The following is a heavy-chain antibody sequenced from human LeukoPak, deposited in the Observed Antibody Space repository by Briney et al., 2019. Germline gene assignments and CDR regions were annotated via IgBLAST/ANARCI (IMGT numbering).Heavy chain of an antibody. V-gene: IGHV3-23*01. Sequence: RSGGSLRLSCAASGFTFSSYAMSWARQAPGKGLEWVAAVSGSAGSIYYADSVKGRFTVSRDNSENTLYLEMNSLRAEDTALYYCARHGTASDTTGYFFWHWGQGTLVTVSS. D-gene: IGHD3-22*01. J-gene: IGHJ4*02. CDR1: GFTFSSYA. CDR2: VSGSAGSI. CDR3: ARHGTASDTTGYFFWH.